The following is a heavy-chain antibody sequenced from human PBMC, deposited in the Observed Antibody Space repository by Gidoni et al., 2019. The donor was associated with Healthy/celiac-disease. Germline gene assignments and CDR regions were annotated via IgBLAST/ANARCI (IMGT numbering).Heavy chain of an antibody. Sequence: EVQLLESGGGLVQHGGSLRLSCAASGFTFSRYAMSWVRQAPGKGMGWVSAISGSGGSTYYADSVKGRFTISRDNSKNTLYLQMNSLRAEYTAVYYCAKDGVAVAADGYFDYWGQGTLVTVSS. CDR3: AKDGVAVAADGYFDY. D-gene: IGHD6-19*01. J-gene: IGHJ4*02. CDR1: GFTFSRYA. V-gene: IGHV3-23*01. CDR2: ISGSGGST.